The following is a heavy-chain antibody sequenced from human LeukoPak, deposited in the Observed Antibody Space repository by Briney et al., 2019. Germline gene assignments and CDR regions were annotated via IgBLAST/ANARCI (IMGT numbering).Heavy chain of an antibody. CDR1: GFTFSSYA. CDR3: AKNVVGATTYYYDY. D-gene: IGHD1-26*01. CDR2: ISGSGGST. Sequence: GGSLRLSCAASGFTFSSYAMSWVRQAPGKGLEWVSAISGSGGSTYYADSVKGRFTISRDNSKNTLYLQMNSLRAEDTAVYYCAKNVVGATTYYYDYWGQGTLVTVSS. J-gene: IGHJ4*02. V-gene: IGHV3-23*01.